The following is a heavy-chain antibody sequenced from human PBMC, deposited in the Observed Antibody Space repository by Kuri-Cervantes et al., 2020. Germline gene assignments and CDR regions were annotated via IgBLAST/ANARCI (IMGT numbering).Heavy chain of an antibody. CDR1: GFTFSSYG. J-gene: IGHJ6*02. CDR2: ISYDGSNK. Sequence: LSLTCAASGFTFSSYGMHWVRQAPGKGLEWVAVISYDGSNKYYADSVKGRFTISRDNSKNTLYLQMNSLRAEDTAVYYCAKDLVITMVRGVISPYYYYGMDVWGQGTTVTVSS. D-gene: IGHD3-10*01. CDR3: AKDLVITMVRGVISPYYYYGMDV. V-gene: IGHV3-30*18.